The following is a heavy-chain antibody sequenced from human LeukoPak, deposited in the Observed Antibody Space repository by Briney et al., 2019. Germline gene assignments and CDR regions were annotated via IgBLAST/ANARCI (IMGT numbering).Heavy chain of an antibody. D-gene: IGHD2-21*02. CDR1: GFTFSNFW. CDR2: INDDGRST. V-gene: IGHV3-74*01. CDR3: ARAYCGGDCYSRAMDY. J-gene: IGHJ4*02. Sequence: GGSLILSCTASGFTFSNFWMHWVRQAPGKGLEWVSRINDDGRSTSYADSVKGRFTISRDNAKNTVYLQMNTLRAEDTAVYYCARAYCGGDCYSRAMDYWGQGTLVTVSS.